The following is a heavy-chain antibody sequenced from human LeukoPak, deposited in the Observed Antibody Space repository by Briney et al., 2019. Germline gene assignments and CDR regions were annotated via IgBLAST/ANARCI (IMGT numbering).Heavy chain of an antibody. CDR1: GFTFSTYG. Sequence: GGSLRLSCAASGFTFSTYGMHWVRQAPGKGLEWVAFIRYDGGNKYYADSVKGRFTISRDNSKNTLYLQMGSLRAEDTAVYYCWGGERDFDLWGRGTLVTVSS. J-gene: IGHJ2*01. CDR2: IRYDGGNK. D-gene: IGHD2-15*01. CDR3: WGGERDFDL. V-gene: IGHV3-30*02.